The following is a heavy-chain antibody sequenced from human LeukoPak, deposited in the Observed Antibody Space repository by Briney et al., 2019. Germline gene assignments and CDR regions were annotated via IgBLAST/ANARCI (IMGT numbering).Heavy chain of an antibody. CDR2: FSGSGGST. V-gene: IGHV3-23*01. Sequence: GGSLRLSCAASGFTFSSYAMSWVRQAPGKGLEWVSGFSGSGGSTHYADSVQGRFTISRDNSKNTLYLQMNSLRAEDTAVYYCAKPRSAESPFDYWGQGTLVTVSS. CDR3: AKPRSAESPFDY. CDR1: GFTFSSYA. J-gene: IGHJ4*02. D-gene: IGHD3-3*01.